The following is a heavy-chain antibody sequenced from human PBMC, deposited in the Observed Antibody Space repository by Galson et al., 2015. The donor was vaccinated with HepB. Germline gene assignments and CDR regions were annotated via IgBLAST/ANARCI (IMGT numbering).Heavy chain of an antibody. CDR2: INPNSGGT. J-gene: IGHJ2*01. D-gene: IGHD6-19*01. CDR1: GYTFTGYY. CDR3: ARGWSSSGCLDL. V-gene: IGHV1-2*04. Sequence: SVKVSCKASGYTFTGYYMHWVRQAPGQGLEWTGWINPNSGGTNYAQKFQGWVTMTRDTSISTAYMELSRLRSDDTAVYYCARGWSSSGCLDLWGRGTLVTVSS.